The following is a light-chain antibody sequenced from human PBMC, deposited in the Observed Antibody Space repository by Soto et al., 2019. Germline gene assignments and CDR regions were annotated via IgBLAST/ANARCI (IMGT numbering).Light chain of an antibody. J-gene: IGKJ1*01. CDR1: QSVSNS. Sequence: EILLTQSPCTLSLSPVERSTLSCMAIQSVSNSLAWYQQKPGQPPRLLIYDASTRATATPERFSGSGSGTDFTLTISRLEPEDFAVYYCHQYDSIVQTFGQGTKVDIK. V-gene: IGKV3-20*01. CDR3: HQYDSIVQT. CDR2: DAS.